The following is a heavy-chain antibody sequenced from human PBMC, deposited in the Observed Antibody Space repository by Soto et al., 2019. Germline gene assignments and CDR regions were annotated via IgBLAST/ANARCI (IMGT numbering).Heavy chain of an antibody. V-gene: IGHV4-31*03. CDR2: IYYSGST. CDR1: GGSISSGGYY. J-gene: IGHJ4*02. Sequence: SETLSLTCTVSGGSISSGGYYWSWIRQHPGKGLEWIGYIYYSGSTYYNPSLKSRVTISVDTSKNQFSLKLSSVTAADTAVYYCARGGYCSGGSCPFDYWGQGTLVTVSS. CDR3: ARGGYCSGGSCPFDY. D-gene: IGHD2-15*01.